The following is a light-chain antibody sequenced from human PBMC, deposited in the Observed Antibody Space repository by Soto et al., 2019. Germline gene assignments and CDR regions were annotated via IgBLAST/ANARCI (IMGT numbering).Light chain of an antibody. CDR3: GAWDDSLNAQV. V-gene: IGLV1-44*01. Sequence: QSVLTQPPSASGTPGQRVTISCSGSSSNIGSNTVNWYQQLPGTAPKLLIYSNNQRPSGVPDRFSGSKSGTSASLAISGLQSGDEADYYCGAWDDSLNAQVFGGGTKLTVL. CDR2: SNN. J-gene: IGLJ3*02. CDR1: SSNIGSNT.